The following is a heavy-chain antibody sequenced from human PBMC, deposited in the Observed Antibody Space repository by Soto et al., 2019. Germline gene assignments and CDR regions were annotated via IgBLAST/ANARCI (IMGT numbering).Heavy chain of an antibody. CDR1: GGTFSSYA. CDR2: IIPIFGTA. D-gene: IGHD3-22*01. V-gene: IGHV1-69*01. Sequence: QVQLVQSGAEVKKPGSSVKVSCKASGGTFSSYAISWVRQAPGQGLEWMGGIIPIFGTANYAQKFQGRVTITADESTSTAYMELSSLRSEDTAVYYCARCYYDSSGYYLLGSGKYAFDIWGQGTMVTVSS. CDR3: ARCYYDSSGYYLLGSGKYAFDI. J-gene: IGHJ3*02.